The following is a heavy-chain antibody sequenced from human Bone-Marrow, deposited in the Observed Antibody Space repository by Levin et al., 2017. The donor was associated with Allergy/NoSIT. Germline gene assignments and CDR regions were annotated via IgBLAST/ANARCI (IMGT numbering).Heavy chain of an antibody. CDR1: GFTFSSYG. J-gene: IGHJ6*03. V-gene: IGHV3-33*01. CDR2: IWYDGSNK. D-gene: IGHD2-15*01. CDR3: ARERDIVVVVAATRYYYYYMDV. Sequence: GESLKISCAASGFTFSSYGMHWVRQAPGKGLEWVAVIWYDGSNKYYADSVKGRFTISRDNSKNTLYLQMNSLRAEDTAVYYCARERDIVVVVAATRYYYYYMDVWGKGTTVTVSS.